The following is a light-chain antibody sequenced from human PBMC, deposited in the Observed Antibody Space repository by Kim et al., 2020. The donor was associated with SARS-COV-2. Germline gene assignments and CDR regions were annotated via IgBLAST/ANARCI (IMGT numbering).Light chain of an antibody. CDR2: AAS. Sequence: ASVGERVTITCRASQSISSYLNWYQQKPGKAPQLLIYAASSLQSGVPSRFSGSGSGTDFTLTISSLQPEDFATYYCQQSYSTPITFGQGTRLEIK. CDR3: QQSYSTPIT. CDR1: QSISSY. V-gene: IGKV1-39*01. J-gene: IGKJ5*01.